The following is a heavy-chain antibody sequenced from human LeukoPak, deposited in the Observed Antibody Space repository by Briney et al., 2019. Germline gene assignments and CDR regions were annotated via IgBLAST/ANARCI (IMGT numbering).Heavy chain of an antibody. D-gene: IGHD2-15*01. CDR1: GFTFSSYW. Sequence: GGSLRLSCAASGFTFSSYWMSWVRQAPGKGLEWVANIKQDGSEKYYVDSVKGRFTISRDNAENSLYLQMNSLRAEDTAVYYCARVEVVVVAATPFDYWGQGTLVTVSS. CDR2: IKQDGSEK. V-gene: IGHV3-7*01. CDR3: ARVEVVVVAATPFDY. J-gene: IGHJ4*02.